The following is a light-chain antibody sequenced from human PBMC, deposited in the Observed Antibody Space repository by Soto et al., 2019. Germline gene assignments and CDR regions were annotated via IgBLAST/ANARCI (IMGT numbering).Light chain of an antibody. CDR1: SSDVGGYNY. CDR3: SSFTSNNTVL. Sequence: QSALTQPASVSGSPGQSITISCTGTSSDVGGYNYVSWYQQHPGKAPKLMIYNVSNRPSGVSNRFSGSKSGNMASLTISGLQAEDEAHYYCSSFTSNNTVLFGGGTKLTVL. V-gene: IGLV2-14*01. CDR2: NVS. J-gene: IGLJ2*01.